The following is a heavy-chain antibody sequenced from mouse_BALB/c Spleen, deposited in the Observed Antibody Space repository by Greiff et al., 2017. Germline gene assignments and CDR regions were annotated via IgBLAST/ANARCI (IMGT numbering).Heavy chain of an antibody. J-gene: IGHJ4*01. CDR3: ARGKYYAMDY. CDR2: ISSGGSYT. Sequence: EVQLVESGGGLVKPGGSLKLSCAASGFTFSSYAMSWVRQSPEKRLEWVAEISSGGSYTYYPDTVTGRFTISRDNAKNTLYLEMSSLRSEDTAMYYCARGKYYAMDYWGQGTSVTVSS. CDR1: GFTFSSYA. V-gene: IGHV5-9-4*01.